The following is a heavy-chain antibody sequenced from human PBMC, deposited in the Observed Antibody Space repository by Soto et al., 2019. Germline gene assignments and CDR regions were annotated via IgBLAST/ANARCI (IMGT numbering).Heavy chain of an antibody. Sequence: GESLKISCTGIGYAFTIYWIAWVRQMPGKGLEWMGIIYPGDSDTRYSPSFQGQVTISVDKSITTAYLQWSTLKASDTAMYYCARGYCTTTICDPWFDPWGQGTLVTVSS. J-gene: IGHJ5*02. CDR1: GYAFTIYW. CDR2: IYPGDSDT. CDR3: ARGYCTTTICDPWFDP. D-gene: IGHD2-2*01. V-gene: IGHV5-51*01.